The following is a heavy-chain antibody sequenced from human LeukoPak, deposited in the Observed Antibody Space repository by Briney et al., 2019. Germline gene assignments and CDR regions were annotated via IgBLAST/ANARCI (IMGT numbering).Heavy chain of an antibody. CDR1: GGSISSYY. CDR3: ARMSYYDSSGYCDP. Sequence: PSETLSLTCTVSGGSISSYYWSWIRQPPGKGLEWIGYIYYSGSTNYNPSLKSRVTISVDTSKNQFSLKLSSVTAADTAVYYCARMSYYDSSGYCDPWGQGTLVTVSS. V-gene: IGHV4-59*01. D-gene: IGHD3-22*01. J-gene: IGHJ5*02. CDR2: IYYSGST.